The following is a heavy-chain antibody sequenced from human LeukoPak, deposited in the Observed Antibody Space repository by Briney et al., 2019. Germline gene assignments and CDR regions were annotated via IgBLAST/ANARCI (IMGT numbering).Heavy chain of an antibody. V-gene: IGHV3-23*01. CDR2: ISGGGRST. J-gene: IGHJ4*02. D-gene: IGHD1-26*01. CDR3: ATQVGTTTQYFDY. Sequence: GGSLRLSCAASGFTFSSYAMSWVRQAPGKGLEWVSGISGGGRSTYYADSVKGRFTISRDNSKNTLYPQMDSLRAEDTAVYYCATQVGTTTQYFDYWGQGTLVTVSS. CDR1: GFTFSSYA.